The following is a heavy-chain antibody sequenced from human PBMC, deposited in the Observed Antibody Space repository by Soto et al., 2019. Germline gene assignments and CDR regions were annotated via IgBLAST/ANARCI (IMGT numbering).Heavy chain of an antibody. CDR2: ISSSSFSI. J-gene: IGHJ6*02. D-gene: IGHD1-1*01. V-gene: IGHV3-21*01. CDR3: SKNESNNIYGMDV. Sequence: EVQLVESGGGLVKPGGSLRLSCAASGFTFRSYSMNWVRQAPGKGLEWVSSISSSSFSINYADSVKGRFSISRDNAQNSLHPQMNTLRAGETAVYDCSKNESNNIYGMDVWGQGTTVTVSS. CDR1: GFTFRSYS.